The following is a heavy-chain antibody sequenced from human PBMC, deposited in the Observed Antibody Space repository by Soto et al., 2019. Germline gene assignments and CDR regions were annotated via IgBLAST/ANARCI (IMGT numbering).Heavy chain of an antibody. J-gene: IGHJ6*02. V-gene: IGHV4-39*01. D-gene: IGHD3-3*01. CDR1: GGSISSSSDY. CDR3: ARHVPYYDFWSGPQYYYYGMDV. CDR2: IYYSRST. Sequence: QLQLQESGPGLVKPSETLSLTCTVSGGSISSSSDYWGWIRQPPGKGLEWIGSIYYSRSTYYNPSIKSRVTIYVDTPKNQFSLKLSSVTAADTAVYYCARHVPYYDFWSGPQYYYYGMDVWGQGTTVTVSS.